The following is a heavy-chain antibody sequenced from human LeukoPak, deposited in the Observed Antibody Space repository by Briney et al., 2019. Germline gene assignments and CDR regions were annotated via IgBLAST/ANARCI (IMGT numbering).Heavy chain of an antibody. J-gene: IGHJ5*02. CDR2: ISTSSSYI. CDR1: GFTFSTYW. V-gene: IGHV3-21*01. Sequence: GGSLRLSCAASGFTFSTYWMSWVRQAPGKGLEWVSSISTSSSYIYYADSVKGRFTISRDNAKSSLYLQMNSLSVEDTGVYYCARNSYGSGSHDHWGQGTLVTVSS. D-gene: IGHD3-10*01. CDR3: ARNSYGSGSHDH.